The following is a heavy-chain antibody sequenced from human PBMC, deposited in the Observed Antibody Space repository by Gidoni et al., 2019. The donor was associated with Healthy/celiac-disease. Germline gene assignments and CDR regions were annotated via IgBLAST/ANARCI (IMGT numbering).Heavy chain of an antibody. CDR2: IIPIFGTA. CDR3: ARDRPGTTLFHGHNWFDP. Sequence: QVQLVQSGAEVKKPGSSVKVSCKASGGTFSSYAISWVRQAPGKGLEWMGGIIPIFGTANYAQKFQGRVTITADESTSTAYMELSSLRSEDTAVYYCARDRPGTTLFHGHNWFDPWGQGTLVTVSS. CDR1: GGTFSSYA. J-gene: IGHJ5*02. D-gene: IGHD1-7*01. V-gene: IGHV1-69*01.